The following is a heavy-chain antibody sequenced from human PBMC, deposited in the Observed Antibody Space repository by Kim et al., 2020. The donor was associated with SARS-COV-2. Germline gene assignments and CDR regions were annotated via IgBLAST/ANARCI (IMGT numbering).Heavy chain of an antibody. CDR1: GGPISSYY. CDR3: ARGRYYYANEH. Sequence: SETLSLTCIVSGGPISSYYWSWIRQPPGKGLEWVGYIYHDGSTNYNPSLKTRLTVSLDTSKTQFSLKLSSVTAADTAVYYCARGRYYYANEHWGRGTLVT. CDR2: IYHDGST. J-gene: IGHJ4*02. D-gene: IGHD3-10*01. V-gene: IGHV4-59*01.